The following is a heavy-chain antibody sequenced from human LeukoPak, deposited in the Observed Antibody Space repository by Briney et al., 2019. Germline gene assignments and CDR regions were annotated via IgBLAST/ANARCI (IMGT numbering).Heavy chain of an antibody. J-gene: IGHJ4*02. V-gene: IGHV4-4*07. CDR1: GASIRSFH. CDR3: ARKDGDY. CDR2: IYSSGST. Sequence: SETLSLTCTVSGASIRSFHWTWIRQPAGKGLEWIGLIYSSGSTIYNPSLKSRVAMSVDMTKNQLSLKLSSVTAADTAMYYCARKDGDYWGQGTLVTVSS.